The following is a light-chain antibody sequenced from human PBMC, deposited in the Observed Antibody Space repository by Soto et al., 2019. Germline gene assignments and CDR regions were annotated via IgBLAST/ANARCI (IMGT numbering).Light chain of an antibody. CDR1: QSLSSNY. J-gene: IGKJ1*01. CDR3: QQSDTPPRA. Sequence: EIVLTQSPGTLSLSPGERATLSCRASQSLSSNYLAWHQQKTGQAPRLLIYGASSRATGIPDRFSGSGSGTGFTLTITRREPEDFAVYYCQQSDTPPRALGQGTKVEIK. CDR2: GAS. V-gene: IGKV3-20*01.